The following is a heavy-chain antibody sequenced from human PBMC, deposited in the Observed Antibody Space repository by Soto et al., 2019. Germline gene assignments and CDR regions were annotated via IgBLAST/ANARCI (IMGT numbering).Heavy chain of an antibody. V-gene: IGHV3-7*03. CDR1: GFIFSMYS. D-gene: IGHD2-21*02. J-gene: IGHJ6*02. CDR2: IPQDGVDG. Sequence: PGGSLRLSCEVSGFIFSMYSMSWVRQTPGKGLEWVAKIPQDGVDGHYADAVNGRFTISRDNGKNSLYLQMNNLRAEDTAVYYCARDHLILPAHDFFYGSDVWGRGATVTVSS. CDR3: ARDHLILPAHDFFYGSDV.